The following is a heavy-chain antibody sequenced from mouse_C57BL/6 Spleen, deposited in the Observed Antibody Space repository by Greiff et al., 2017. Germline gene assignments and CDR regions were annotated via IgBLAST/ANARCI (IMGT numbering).Heavy chain of an antibody. CDR1: GYTFTSYW. V-gene: IGHV1-53*01. J-gene: IGHJ2*01. CDR2: INPGNGGT. CDR3: ARGRTSFDY. Sequence: QVQLQQPGTVLVRPGASVKLSCKTSGYTFTSYWMHWVKQRPGQGLEWIGAINPGNGGTNYNEKFKSKAKLTVDKSASTAYMQLSSLTSEDSAVYDCARGRTSFDYWGQGTTLTVSS.